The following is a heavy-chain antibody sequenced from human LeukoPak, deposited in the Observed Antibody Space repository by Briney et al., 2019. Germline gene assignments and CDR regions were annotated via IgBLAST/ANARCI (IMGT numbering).Heavy chain of an antibody. D-gene: IGHD4-17*01. J-gene: IGHJ2*01. Sequence: SETLSLTCAVSGASISSSNWWSWVRQPPGKGLEWIGEIYHIGSTNYKPSLRSRITISVDKSKNHFSLKLSSVTAADAAVYYCARDYGDYVSWYFDLWGRGTLVTVSS. CDR3: ARDYGDYVSWYFDL. CDR1: GASISSSNW. V-gene: IGHV4-4*02. CDR2: IYHIGST.